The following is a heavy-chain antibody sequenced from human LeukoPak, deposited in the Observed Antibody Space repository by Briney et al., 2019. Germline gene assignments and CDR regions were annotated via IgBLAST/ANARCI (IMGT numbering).Heavy chain of an antibody. V-gene: IGHV3-23*01. CDR2: ISPGGGPT. J-gene: IGHJ4*02. D-gene: IGHD5-12*01. Sequence: GTLRLSCAASGFPFSSYGMNWVRQAPGKGLEWVSGISPGGGPTYYADSVRGRFTISRDDSKNTLYLQMKNLRAEDTAVYYCAKDGAWLRFDDWGQGILVTVSS. CDR1: GFPFSSYG. CDR3: AKDGAWLRFDD.